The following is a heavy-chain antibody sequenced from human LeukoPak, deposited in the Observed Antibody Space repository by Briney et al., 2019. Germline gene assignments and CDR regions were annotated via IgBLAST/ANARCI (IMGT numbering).Heavy chain of an antibody. Sequence: PSETLSLTCTVSGGSISSSSYYWSWIRQRPGKGLEWIGSIYYSGSTYYNPSLKSRVTISVDTSKNQFSLKLSSVTAADTAVYYCARHSLRGIDYWGQGTLVTVSS. D-gene: IGHD4-17*01. V-gene: IGHV4-39*01. CDR3: ARHSLRGIDY. J-gene: IGHJ4*02. CDR1: GGSISSSSYY. CDR2: IYYSGST.